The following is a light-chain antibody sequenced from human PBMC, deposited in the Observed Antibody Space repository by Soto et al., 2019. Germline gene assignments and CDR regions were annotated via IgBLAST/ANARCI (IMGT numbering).Light chain of an antibody. J-gene: IGLJ3*02. V-gene: IGLV7-43*01. Sequence: QAVVTQEPSLTVSPGGTVTLTCASSTGAVTSGYYPNWFQQRPGQAPRPLIYSSSNKHSWTPARFSGSLLGGKAALTLSGVQPEDEAEYYCLLYYGGAQLWVFGGGTKLTVL. CDR2: SSS. CDR3: LLYYGGAQLWV. CDR1: TGAVTSGYY.